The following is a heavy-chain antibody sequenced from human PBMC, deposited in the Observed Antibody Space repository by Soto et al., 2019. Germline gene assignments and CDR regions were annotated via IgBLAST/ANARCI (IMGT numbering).Heavy chain of an antibody. CDR2: IYSGGST. CDR1: GFTVSSNY. V-gene: IGHV3-53*02. CDR3: ARMHHSSSWYYNYYYGMDV. Sequence: EVQLVETGGGLIQPGGSLRLSCAASGFTVSSNYMSWVRQAPGKGLEWVSVIYSGGSTYYADSVKGRFTISRDNSKNTLYLQMNSLRAEDTAVYYCARMHHSSSWYYNYYYGMDVWGQGTTVTVSS. D-gene: IGHD6-13*01. J-gene: IGHJ6*02.